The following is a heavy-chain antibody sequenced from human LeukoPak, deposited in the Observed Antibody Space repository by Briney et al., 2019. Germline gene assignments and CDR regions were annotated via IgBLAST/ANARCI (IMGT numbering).Heavy chain of an antibody. CDR3: ARMPQGLVVVPAAIRFVDY. D-gene: IGHD2-2*02. V-gene: IGHV4-34*01. CDR1: GGSFSGYY. Sequence: SETLSHTCAVYGGSFSGYYWSWIRQPPGKGLEWIGEINHSGSTNYNPSLKSRVTISVDTSKNQFSLKLSSVTAADTAVYYCARMPQGLVVVPAAIRFVDYWGQGTLVTVSS. J-gene: IGHJ4*02. CDR2: INHSGST.